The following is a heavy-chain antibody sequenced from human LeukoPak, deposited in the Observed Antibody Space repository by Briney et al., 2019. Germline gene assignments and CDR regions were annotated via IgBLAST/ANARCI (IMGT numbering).Heavy chain of an antibody. D-gene: IGHD6-19*01. CDR1: GYTFTSYD. CDR2: MNPNSGNT. CDR3: ARYSSGWYDY. J-gene: IGHJ4*02. V-gene: IGHV1-8*01. Sequence: AXVKVSCKASGYTFTSYDINWVRQAPGQGLEWMGWMNPNSGNTGYAQKFQGRVTMTRNTSISTAYMELSSLRSEDTAMYYCARYSSGWYDYWGQGTLVTVSS.